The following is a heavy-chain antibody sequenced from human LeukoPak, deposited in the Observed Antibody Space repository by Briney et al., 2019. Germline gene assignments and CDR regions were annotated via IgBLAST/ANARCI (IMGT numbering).Heavy chain of an antibody. J-gene: IGHJ4*02. Sequence: GGSLRLSCAVSGFTFSNAWMSWVRQAPGKGLEWVGRIKSKTDGGTTDYAAPVKGRFTISRDDSKNTLYLQMNSLKTEDTAVYYCTTDVAAPYYDILTGYSAKDYWGQGTLVTVSS. CDR2: IKSKTDGGTT. V-gene: IGHV3-15*01. CDR1: GFTFSNAW. CDR3: TTDVAAPYYDILTGYSAKDY. D-gene: IGHD3-9*01.